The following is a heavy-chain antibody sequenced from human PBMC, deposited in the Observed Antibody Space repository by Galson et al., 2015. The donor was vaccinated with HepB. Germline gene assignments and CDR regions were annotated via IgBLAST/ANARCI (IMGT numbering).Heavy chain of an antibody. CDR1: GFTFSSYS. V-gene: IGHV3-21*01. CDR2: ISSSSSYI. Sequence: SLRLSCAASGFTFSSYSMNWVRQAPGKGLEWVSSISSSSSYIYYADSVKGRFTISRDNAKNSLYLQMNSLRAEDTAVYYCASGAYSSGWYDSGVWGQGTLVTVSS. J-gene: IGHJ4*02. D-gene: IGHD6-19*01. CDR3: ASGAYSSGWYDSGV.